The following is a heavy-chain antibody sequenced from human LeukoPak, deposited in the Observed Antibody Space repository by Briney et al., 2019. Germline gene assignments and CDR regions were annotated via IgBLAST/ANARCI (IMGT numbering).Heavy chain of an antibody. CDR2: ISSSSSYI. CDR1: GFTFSSYS. Sequence: PGESLRLSCAASGFTFSSYSMNWVRQAPGKGLEWVSSISSSSSYIYYADSVKGRFTISRDNAKNSLYLQMNSLRDEDTAVYYCARDYGTVNWFDPWGQGTLVTVSS. CDR3: ARDYGTVNWFDP. D-gene: IGHD3/OR15-3a*01. V-gene: IGHV3-21*04. J-gene: IGHJ5*02.